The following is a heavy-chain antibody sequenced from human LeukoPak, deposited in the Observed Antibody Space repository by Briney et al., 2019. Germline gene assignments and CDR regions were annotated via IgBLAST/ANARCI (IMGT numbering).Heavy chain of an antibody. V-gene: IGHV3-74*01. CDR1: GFTFSSYW. CDR2: IKRVGGT. D-gene: IGHD3-22*01. Sequence: PGGSLRLSCAASGFTFSSYWMHWVRPAPGKGLGWVSRIKRVGGTHYADHVKGRFAISRDNAKNTVSLQMNSLRAEDTGVYYCARAPSEIGGYYPEYFRHWGQGTLVTVSS. J-gene: IGHJ1*01. CDR3: ARAPSEIGGYYPEYFRH.